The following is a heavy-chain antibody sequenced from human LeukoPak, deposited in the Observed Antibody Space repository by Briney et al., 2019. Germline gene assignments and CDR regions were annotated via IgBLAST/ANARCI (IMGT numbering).Heavy chain of an antibody. CDR1: GFTFSSYW. CDR3: ARGVGYCSSTSCYWWFDP. V-gene: IGHV3-74*01. D-gene: IGHD2-2*01. CDR2: INSDGSST. Sequence: GGSLRLSCAASGFTFSSYWMHWVRQAPGKELVWVSRINSDGSSTSYADSVKGRFTISRDNAKNTLYLQMNSLRAEDTAVYYCARGVGYCSSTSCYWWFDPWGQGTLVTVSS. J-gene: IGHJ5*02.